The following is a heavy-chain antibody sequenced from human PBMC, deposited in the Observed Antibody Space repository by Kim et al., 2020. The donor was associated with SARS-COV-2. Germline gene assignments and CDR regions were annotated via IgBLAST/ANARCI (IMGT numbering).Heavy chain of an antibody. CDR3: ARGHYGSASYYNPFGY. V-gene: IGHV1-3*01. D-gene: IGHD3-10*01. Sequence: KFQGRVTITRDTSASTAYMELSSLRSEDTAVYYCARGHYGSASYYNPFGYWGQGTQVTVSS. J-gene: IGHJ4*02.